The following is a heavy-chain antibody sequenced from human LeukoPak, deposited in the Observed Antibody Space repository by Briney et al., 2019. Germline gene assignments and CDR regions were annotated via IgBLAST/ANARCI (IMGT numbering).Heavy chain of an antibody. J-gene: IGHJ4*02. D-gene: IGHD2-15*01. Sequence: PGGSLRLSCAASGFTFSTYNMNWVRQAPGKGLEWVSGISGSGGSSGGSTYYADSVKGRFTISRDNSKNTLYLQMNSLRAEDTAVYYCARTGGGSGYWGQGTLVTVSS. CDR1: GFTFSTYN. CDR2: ISGSGGSSGGST. CDR3: ARTGGGSGY. V-gene: IGHV3-23*01.